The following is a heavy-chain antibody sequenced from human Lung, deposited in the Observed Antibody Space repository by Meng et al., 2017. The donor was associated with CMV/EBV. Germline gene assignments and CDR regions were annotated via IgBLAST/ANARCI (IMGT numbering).Heavy chain of an antibody. J-gene: IGHJ4*02. Sequence: GESLKISCAASGFTFSSYSLNWVRQAPGKGLEWVSSISSSSSYIYYADSVKGRFTISRDNAKNSLYLQLNSLRAEDTAVYYCARAPEGDGYNIDYWGQGPLVTVSS. D-gene: IGHD5-24*01. CDR1: GFTFSSYS. CDR3: ARAPEGDGYNIDY. V-gene: IGHV3-21*01. CDR2: ISSSSSYI.